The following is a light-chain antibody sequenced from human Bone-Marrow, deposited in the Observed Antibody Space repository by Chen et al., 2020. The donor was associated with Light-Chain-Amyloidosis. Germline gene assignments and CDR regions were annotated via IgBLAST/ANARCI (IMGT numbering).Light chain of an antibody. J-gene: IGKJ3*01. V-gene: IGKV1-39*01. CDR1: QSIFSN. CDR2: TAS. CDR3: QQSYSTLGVT. Sequence: DIQMTQSPSSLSASVGDRVTITCRASQSIFSNLNWYQHKPGKAPKLLISTASRLQSGVPSRFSGSGYGTEFTLTISRLQPEDLATYYCQQSYSTLGVTFGPGTKVDIK.